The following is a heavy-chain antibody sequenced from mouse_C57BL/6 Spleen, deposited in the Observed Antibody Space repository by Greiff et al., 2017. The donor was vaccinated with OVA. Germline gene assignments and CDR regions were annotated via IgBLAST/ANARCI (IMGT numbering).Heavy chain of an antibody. CDR2: ISSGSSTI. CDR3: ARNDGGYAMDY. Sequence: EVKLMESGGGLVKPGGSLKLSCAASGFTFSDYGMHWVRQAPEKGLEWVAYISSGSSTISYAATVKGRFTISRDNAKNTLFLQMTSLRSEDTAIYYCARNDGGYAMDYWGQGTSVTVSS. J-gene: IGHJ4*01. D-gene: IGHD2-12*01. V-gene: IGHV5-17*01. CDR1: GFTFSDYG.